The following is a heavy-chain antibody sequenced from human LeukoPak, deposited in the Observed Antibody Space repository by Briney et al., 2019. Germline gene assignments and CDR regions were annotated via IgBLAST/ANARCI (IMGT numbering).Heavy chain of an antibody. V-gene: IGHV4-34*01. CDR1: GTSFSGSY. Sequence: SETLSLTCAVFGTSFSGSYWSWIRQSPGRGLEWIGEINHGGTTNYNPSLESRVTMSVDTSKNRFSLRLSSVTAADTAVYYCAREACTNGNCDAFDIWGQGTVVTVSS. CDR3: AREACTNGNCDAFDI. D-gene: IGHD2-8*01. J-gene: IGHJ3*02. CDR2: INHGGTT.